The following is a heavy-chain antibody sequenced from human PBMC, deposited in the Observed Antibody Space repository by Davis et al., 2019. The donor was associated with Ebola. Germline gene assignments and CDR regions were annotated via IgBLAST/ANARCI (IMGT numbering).Heavy chain of an antibody. CDR3: ARSPYAVAGDS. CDR2: IKPDGTET. CDR1: GFSIRDYW. J-gene: IGHJ4*02. V-gene: IGHV3-7*01. D-gene: IGHD6-19*01. Sequence: GGSLRLSCVASGFSIRDYWMTWVRQAPGKGLQWVANIKPDGTETEFVDSLKGRFIISRDNAKNSLYLQMNSLRVEDTAVYYCARSPYAVAGDSWGQRTLVTVSS.